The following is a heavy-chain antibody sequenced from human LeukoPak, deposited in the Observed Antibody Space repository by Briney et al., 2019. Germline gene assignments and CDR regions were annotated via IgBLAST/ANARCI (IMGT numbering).Heavy chain of an antibody. CDR3: ARQGPGDSSGYYYPLDY. D-gene: IGHD3-22*01. V-gene: IGHV4-39*01. CDR1: GGSISSSSYY. CDR2: IYYSGST. Sequence: PSETLALTCTVSGGSISSSSYYWGWIRQPPGKGLEWIGSIYYSGSTYYNPSLKSRVTISVDTSKNQFSLKLSSVTAADTAVYYCARQGPGDSSGYYYPLDYWGQGTLVTVSS. J-gene: IGHJ4*02.